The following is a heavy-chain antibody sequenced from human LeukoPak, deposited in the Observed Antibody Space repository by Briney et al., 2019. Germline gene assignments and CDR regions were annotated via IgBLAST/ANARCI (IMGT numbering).Heavy chain of an antibody. CDR2: INPNSGGT. J-gene: IGHJ3*02. V-gene: IGHV1-2*06. D-gene: IGHD1-1*01. CDR1: GGTFSSYA. CDR3: ASQLEVNAFDI. Sequence: ASVTVSFTASGGTFSSYAISWVRQAPGQGLEWMGRINPNSGGTNYAQKFQGRVTMTRDTSISTAYMELSRLRSDDTAVYYCASQLEVNAFDIWGQGTMVTVSS.